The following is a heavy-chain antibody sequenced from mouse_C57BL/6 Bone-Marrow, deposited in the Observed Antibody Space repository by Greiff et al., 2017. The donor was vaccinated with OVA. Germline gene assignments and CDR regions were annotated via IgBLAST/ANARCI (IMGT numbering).Heavy chain of an antibody. CDR3: ARLATSWDRYYFDY. J-gene: IGHJ2*01. V-gene: IGHV1-63*01. CDR2: IYPGGGYT. D-gene: IGHD4-1*01. CDR1: GYTFTNYW. Sequence: VHLVESGAELVRPGTSVKMSCKASGYTFTNYWIGWAKQRPGHGLEWIGDIYPGGGYTNYNEKFKGKGTLTADKSSSTAYMQFSSLTSEDSAIYYCARLATSWDRYYFDYWGQGTTLTVSS.